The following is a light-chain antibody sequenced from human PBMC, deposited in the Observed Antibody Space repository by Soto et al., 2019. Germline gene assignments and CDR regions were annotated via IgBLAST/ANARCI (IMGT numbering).Light chain of an antibody. CDR1: QSVSSSY. Sequence: EIVLTQSTATLSVSPGERATISCRAIQSVSSSYLAWYQQKPGQAHRLLIYGASSRATGIPDRFSGSGSGTDFTLTISRLEPEEFAVYYCQQYGSSPQTVGKGTKVDIK. V-gene: IGKV3-20*01. CDR2: GAS. CDR3: QQYGSSPQT. J-gene: IGKJ1*01.